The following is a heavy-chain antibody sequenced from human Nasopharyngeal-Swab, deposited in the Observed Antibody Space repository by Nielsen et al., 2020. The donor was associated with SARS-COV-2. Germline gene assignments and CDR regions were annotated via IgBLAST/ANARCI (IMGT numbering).Heavy chain of an antibody. V-gene: IGHV5-10-1*01. D-gene: IGHD1-26*01. J-gene: IGHJ4*02. Sequence: GESLKISCKGSGYSFTSYWISWVRQMPGKGLEWLARIDPSDSYTNYSPSFQGHVTISADKSISTAYLQWSSLKASDTAMYYCARLDIGSYSEGDFDYWGQGTLVTVSS. CDR3: ARLDIGSYSEGDFDY. CDR1: GYSFTSYW. CDR2: IDPSDSYT.